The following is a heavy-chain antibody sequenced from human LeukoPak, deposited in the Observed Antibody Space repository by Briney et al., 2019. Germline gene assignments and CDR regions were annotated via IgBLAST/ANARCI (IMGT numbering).Heavy chain of an antibody. Sequence: ASVKVSCKASGYTFTGYYMHWVRQAPGQGLEWMGRINPNSGGTNYAQKFRGRVTMTRDTSISTAYMELSRLRSDDTAVYYCAREGDVLRFLEWPFDYWGQGTLVTISS. J-gene: IGHJ4*02. D-gene: IGHD3-3*01. CDR1: GYTFTGYY. CDR3: AREGDVLRFLEWPFDY. CDR2: INPNSGGT. V-gene: IGHV1-2*06.